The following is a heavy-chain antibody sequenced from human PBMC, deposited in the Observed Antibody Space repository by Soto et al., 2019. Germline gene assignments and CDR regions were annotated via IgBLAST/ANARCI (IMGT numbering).Heavy chain of an antibody. CDR2: VHYSGST. CDR1: GGSISSGNYY. J-gene: IGHJ4*02. CDR3: ARGVLY. Sequence: SETLSLTCTVSGGSISSGNYYWSWIRQHPGKGLEWIGCVHYSGSTSYNPSLKSRVTISVDTSKSQFSLKLSSVTAADTAVYYCARGVLYWGQGTLVTVSS. D-gene: IGHD2-8*02. V-gene: IGHV4-31*03.